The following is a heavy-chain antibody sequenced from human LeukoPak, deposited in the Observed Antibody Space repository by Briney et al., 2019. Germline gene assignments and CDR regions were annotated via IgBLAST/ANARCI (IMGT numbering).Heavy chain of an antibody. CDR1: GFTFSSYD. CDR3: ARHGASGSSWKLYYFDY. J-gene: IGHJ4*02. D-gene: IGHD6-13*01. V-gene: IGHV3-30*02. Sequence: PGGSLRLSCAASGFTFSSYDIYWVRQAPGKGLEWVAFIRYDGSNKYYAYSVKGRFTISRDNSKNTVYLQMNSLRAEDTAVFYCARHGASGSSWKLYYFDYWGQGTLVTVSS. CDR2: IRYDGSNK.